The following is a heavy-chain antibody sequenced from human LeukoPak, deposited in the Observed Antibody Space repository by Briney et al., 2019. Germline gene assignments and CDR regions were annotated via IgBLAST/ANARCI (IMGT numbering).Heavy chain of an antibody. CDR3: AKAEMATINAFSYFDY. V-gene: IGHV3-30-3*01. CDR2: ISYDGSNK. CDR1: GFTFSSYA. J-gene: IGHJ4*02. Sequence: GGSLRLSCAASGFTFSSYAMHWVRQAPGKGLEWVAVISYDGSNKYYADSVKGRFTISRDNSKNTLYLQMNSLRAEDTAVYYCAKAEMATINAFSYFDYWGQGTLVTVSS. D-gene: IGHD5-24*01.